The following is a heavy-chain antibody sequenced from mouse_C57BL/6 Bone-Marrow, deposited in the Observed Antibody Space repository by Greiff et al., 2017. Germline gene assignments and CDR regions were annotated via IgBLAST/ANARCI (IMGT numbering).Heavy chain of an antibody. CDR1: GYTFTSYG. V-gene: IGHV1-81*01. Sequence: VQLQQSVAELARPGASVKLSCTASGYTFTSYGISWVKQRTGQGLEWIGEIYPRSGNTYYNAKFKGKATLTADKSSSTAYVELRSLTSADSALYFCAKLGRNDYWGKGTTLTVSS. CDR2: IYPRSGNT. J-gene: IGHJ2*01. D-gene: IGHD4-1*01. CDR3: AKLGRNDY.